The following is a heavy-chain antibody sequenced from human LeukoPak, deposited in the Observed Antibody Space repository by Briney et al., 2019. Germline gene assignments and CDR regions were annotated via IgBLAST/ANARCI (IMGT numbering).Heavy chain of an antibody. V-gene: IGHV4-34*01. CDR1: GGSFSGYY. D-gene: IGHD3-10*01. Sequence: PSETLSLTCAVYGGSFSGYYWSWIRQPPGKGLEWIGEINHSGSTNYNPSLKSRVTISVDTSKNQFSLKLSSVTAADTAVYYCARHRRITMVRGVKKPVRNYFDYWGQGTLVTVSS. CDR2: INHSGST. CDR3: ARHRRITMVRGVKKPVRNYFDY. J-gene: IGHJ4*02.